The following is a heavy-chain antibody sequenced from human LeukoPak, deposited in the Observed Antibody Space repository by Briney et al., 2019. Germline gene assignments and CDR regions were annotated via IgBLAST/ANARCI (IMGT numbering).Heavy chain of an antibody. CDR2: IYPDDSDT. Sequence: GESLKISCKGSGYSFTSYWIGWVRQMPGKGLEWMGIIYPDDSDTRYSPSFQGQVTISADKSISTAYLQWSSLKASDTAMYYCARAAYCSGNSRSWFDPWGQGTLVTVSS. CDR1: GYSFTSYW. V-gene: IGHV5-51*01. J-gene: IGHJ5*02. CDR3: ARAAYCSGNSRSWFDP. D-gene: IGHD2-15*01.